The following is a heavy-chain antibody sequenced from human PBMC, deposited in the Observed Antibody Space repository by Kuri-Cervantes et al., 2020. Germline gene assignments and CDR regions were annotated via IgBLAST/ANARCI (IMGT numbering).Heavy chain of an antibody. J-gene: IGHJ4*02. Sequence: GGSLRLSCAASGFTFSSYGMHWVRQAPGKGLEWVAVISYDGSSKYYADSVKGRFTISRGNSKNTLYLQMNALRVEDTAVYFCARDLVRGYLVGWGQGTLVTVSS. D-gene: IGHD3-10*01. V-gene: IGHV3-30*19. CDR2: ISYDGSSK. CDR3: ARDLVRGYLVG. CDR1: GFTFSSYG.